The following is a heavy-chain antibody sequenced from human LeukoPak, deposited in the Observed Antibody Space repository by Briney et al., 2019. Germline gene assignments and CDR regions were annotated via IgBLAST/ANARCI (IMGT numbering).Heavy chain of an antibody. D-gene: IGHD5-24*01. CDR3: ARTSGDGYSDFDY. V-gene: IGHV3-48*03. CDR1: GFTFSSYE. Sequence: PGGSLRLSCAASGFTFSSYEMNWVRQAPGKGLEWVSYISSSGSTIYYADSVKGRFTISRDNAKNSLYLQMNSLRAEDTAVYYCARTSGDGYSDFDYWGQGTLVTVSS. CDR2: ISSSGSTI. J-gene: IGHJ4*02.